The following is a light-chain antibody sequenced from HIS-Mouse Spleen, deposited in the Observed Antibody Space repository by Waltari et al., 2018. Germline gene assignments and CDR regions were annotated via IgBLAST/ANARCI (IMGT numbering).Light chain of an antibody. J-gene: IGLJ2*01. CDR1: ALPKKY. CDR3: YSTDSSGNHRV. Sequence: SYELTQPPSVSVSPGQTARITCSGDALPKKYAYWYQQKSGQAPVLVIYEDSKRPAGIPGGFSGSRSGTMATLTISRAQVEDEADYYCYSTDSSGNHRVFGGGTKLTVL. CDR2: EDS. V-gene: IGLV3-10*01.